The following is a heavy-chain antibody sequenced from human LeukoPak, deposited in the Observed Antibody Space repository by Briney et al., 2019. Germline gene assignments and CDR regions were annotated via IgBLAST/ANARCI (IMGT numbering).Heavy chain of an antibody. CDR1: GGSISSYY. D-gene: IGHD2-15*01. Sequence: SETLSLTCTVSGGSISSYYWSWIRQPPGKGLEWIGYIHYTGSTNYNPSLKSRVTISVDTSKNQFSLKLSSVTAADTAVYYCARVLGERYCSTWGQGTLSPSPQ. CDR3: ARVLGERYCST. CDR2: IHYTGST. J-gene: IGHJ5*02. V-gene: IGHV4-59*01.